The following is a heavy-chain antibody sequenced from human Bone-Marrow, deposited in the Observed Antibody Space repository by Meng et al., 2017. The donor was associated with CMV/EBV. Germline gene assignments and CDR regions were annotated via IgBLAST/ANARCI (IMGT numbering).Heavy chain of an antibody. CDR2: IRYDGNNK. D-gene: IGHD2-8*01. V-gene: IGHV3-30*02. Sequence: GGSLRLSCAASGFIFTSQGMHWVRQAPGKGLEWVSFIRYDGNNKYYADSVRGRFTVSRDNSKNTLYLQMDSLRVEDTAVYYCAREAQLSYAGSFQVDYWGQGMLVTVSS. CDR3: AREAQLSYAGSFQVDY. J-gene: IGHJ4*02. CDR1: GFIFTSQG.